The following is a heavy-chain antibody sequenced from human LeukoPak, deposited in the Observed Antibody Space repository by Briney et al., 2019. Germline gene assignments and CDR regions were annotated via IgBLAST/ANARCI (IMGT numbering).Heavy chain of an antibody. V-gene: IGHV4-39*02. CDR3: ARDRRWEPFDY. Sequence: SETLSLTCTVSGGSISSGSYYWSWIRQPAGKGLEWIGRIYYSGSTYYNPSLKSRVTISVDTSKNQFSLKLSSVTAADTAVYYCARDRRWEPFDYWGQGTLVTVSS. CDR2: IYYSGST. D-gene: IGHD1-26*01. J-gene: IGHJ4*02. CDR1: GGSISSGSYY.